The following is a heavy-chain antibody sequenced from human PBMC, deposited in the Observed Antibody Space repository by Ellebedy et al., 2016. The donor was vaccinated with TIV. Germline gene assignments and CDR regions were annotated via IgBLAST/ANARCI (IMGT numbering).Heavy chain of an antibody. CDR1: GYTFTSYY. V-gene: IGHV1-46*01. Sequence: AASVKVSCKASGYTFTSYYMHWVRQAPGQGLEWMGMINPSGDSTSYAQKFQGRVTMTSETFTTNFYMDLSRLRSEETAVYYCARDRGGGGGIDIWGQGTMVTVSS. CDR3: ARDRGGGGGIDI. J-gene: IGHJ3*02. CDR2: INPSGDST. D-gene: IGHD3-10*01.